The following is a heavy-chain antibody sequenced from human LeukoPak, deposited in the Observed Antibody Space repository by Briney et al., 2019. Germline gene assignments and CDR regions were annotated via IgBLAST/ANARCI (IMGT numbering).Heavy chain of an antibody. D-gene: IGHD3-10*01. CDR1: GITLSNYG. CDR2: ISDSGGIT. V-gene: IGHV3-23*01. Sequence: GGSLRLSCAVSGITLSNYGMSWVRQAPGKGLEWVAGISDSGGITNYADSVKGRFTISRDNTKNTLYLQMNSLRADDTAVYFCAKRGVVIRLILIGLHKEAYYFDSWGQGALVTVSS. CDR3: AKRGVVIRLILIGLHKEAYYFDS. J-gene: IGHJ4*02.